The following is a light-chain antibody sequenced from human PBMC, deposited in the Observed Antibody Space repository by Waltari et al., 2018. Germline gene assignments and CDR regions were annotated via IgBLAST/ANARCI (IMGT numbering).Light chain of an antibody. CDR1: SLRRYY. V-gene: IGLV3-19*01. J-gene: IGLJ2*01. Sequence: SSELTQDPAVSVALGQTVRITCQGDSLRRYYASWYQQRPGQAPILVLYGQNNRPSEIPDRFSGSISGNTASLTITGAQAEDEADYYCHSRDTSSTRVFGGGTRLTV. CDR3: HSRDTSSTRV. CDR2: GQN.